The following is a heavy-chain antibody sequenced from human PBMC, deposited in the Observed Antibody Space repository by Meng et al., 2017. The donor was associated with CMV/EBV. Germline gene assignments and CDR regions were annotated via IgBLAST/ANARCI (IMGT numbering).Heavy chain of an antibody. CDR2: IYPGVSGT. D-gene: IGHD6-6*01. J-gene: IGHJ5*02. CDR1: FPRYC. Sequence: FPRYCLGWVRRMPGNGLAWVRIIYPGVSGTRYCPSFQRQVTVSADKSIRTAYLQWSSLKASDTAMYYCARKIGRGYSSSSNWFDPWGQGTLVTVSS. CDR3: ARKIGRGYSSSSNWFDP. V-gene: IGHV5-51*01.